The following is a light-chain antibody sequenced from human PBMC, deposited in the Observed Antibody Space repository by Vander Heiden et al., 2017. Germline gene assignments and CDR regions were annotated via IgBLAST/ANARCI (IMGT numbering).Light chain of an antibody. V-gene: IGLV3-21*02. CDR2: DDN. J-gene: IGLJ2*01. CDR3: QVWDSTSGHVV. Sequence: SYVLTPPPSVSVAPGQTARITCGGDNIGSKSVHWYQQKPGQAPVLVVHDDNFRPSGIPERVSGSKSGNTATLIINRVEAGDEADYYCQVWDSTSGHVVFGGGTKLTVL. CDR1: NIGSKS.